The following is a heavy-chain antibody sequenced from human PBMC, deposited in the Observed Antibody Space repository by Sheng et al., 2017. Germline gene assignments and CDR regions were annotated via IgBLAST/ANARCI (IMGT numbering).Heavy chain of an antibody. Sequence: EVQLVESGGGLVQPGGSPETLLWQPLDSTFSSYSMNWVRQAPGKGLEWVSYISSSSSTIYYADSVKGRSPSPETMPRTQLYLQMNSLRAEDTAVYYCARDSGSSWFDPWGQGTLVTVSS. CDR2: ISSSSSTI. D-gene: IGHD3-10*01. J-gene: IGHJ5*02. CDR3: ARDSGSSWFDP. V-gene: IGHV3-48*01. CDR1: DSTFSSYS.